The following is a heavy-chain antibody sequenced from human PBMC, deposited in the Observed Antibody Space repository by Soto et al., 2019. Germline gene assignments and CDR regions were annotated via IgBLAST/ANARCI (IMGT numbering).Heavy chain of an antibody. CDR3: ARSSKLRYFDWLLPGSYFDY. CDR1: GGSISSSTYY. J-gene: IGHJ4*02. CDR2: IYYSGST. D-gene: IGHD3-9*01. Sequence: SETLSLTCPVSGGSISSSTYYWGWIRQPPGKGLEWIGSIYYSGSTYYNPSLKSRVTISVDTSKNQFSLKLSSVTAADTAVYYCARSSKLRYFDWLLPGSYFDYWGQGTLVTVSS. V-gene: IGHV4-39*01.